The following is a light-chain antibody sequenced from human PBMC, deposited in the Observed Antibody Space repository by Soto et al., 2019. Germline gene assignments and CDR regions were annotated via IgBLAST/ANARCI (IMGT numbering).Light chain of an antibody. CDR1: QDVKNI. V-gene: IGKV1-33*01. Sequence: DIQLTQSLSSLAASLGNSFTMTSEASQDVKNILIWYQQRPGKAPKLLIYDASDLETGVSSRFSGSGSGTDFTFTITSLQPEDFATYYCQQYGSLPLTFGQGTRLEIK. CDR2: DAS. CDR3: QQYGSLPLT. J-gene: IGKJ5*01.